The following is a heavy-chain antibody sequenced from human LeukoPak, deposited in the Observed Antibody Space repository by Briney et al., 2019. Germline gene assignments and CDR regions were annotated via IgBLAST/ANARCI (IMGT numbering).Heavy chain of an antibody. V-gene: IGHV3-7*03. CDR2: IKQDGSEK. Sequence: PGGSLRLSCAASGFTFSGYWMSWVRQAPGKGLEWVANIKQDGSEKYYVDSVKGRFTISRDNAKNSLYLQMNSLRAEDTAVYYCARDRYWFDPWGQGTLVTVSS. CDR1: GFTFSGYW. J-gene: IGHJ5*02. CDR3: ARDRYWFDP.